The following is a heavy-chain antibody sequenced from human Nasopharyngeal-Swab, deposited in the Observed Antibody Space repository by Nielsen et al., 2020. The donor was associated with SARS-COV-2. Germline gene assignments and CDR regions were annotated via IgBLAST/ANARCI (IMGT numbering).Heavy chain of an antibody. D-gene: IGHD6-19*01. CDR3: ARGWYSGPDY. CDR2: IYPSDSET. V-gene: IGHV5-51*01. J-gene: IGHJ4*02. CDR1: GCSFTSYW. Sequence: GESLKISCKGSGCSFTSYWIAWVRQMPGKGLEWMGLIYPSDSETRYSPSFEGQVTISADKSISTAYLQWSSLKASDTAMYYCARGWYSGPDYWGQGTLVTVSS.